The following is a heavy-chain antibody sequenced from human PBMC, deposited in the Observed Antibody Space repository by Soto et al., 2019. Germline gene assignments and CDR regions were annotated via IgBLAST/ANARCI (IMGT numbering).Heavy chain of an antibody. D-gene: IGHD2-15*01. J-gene: IGHJ6*02. V-gene: IGHV1-2*02. CDR1: GYTFTGYY. CDR3: ARLRLDIVVVAAGGMDV. Sequence: GASVKVSFKASGYTFTGYYMHCVRQAPGQGLEWMGWINPNSGGTNYAQKFQGRVAMTRDTSISTAYMELSRLRSDDTAVYYCARLRLDIVVVAAGGMDVWGQGTTVTVSS. CDR2: INPNSGGT.